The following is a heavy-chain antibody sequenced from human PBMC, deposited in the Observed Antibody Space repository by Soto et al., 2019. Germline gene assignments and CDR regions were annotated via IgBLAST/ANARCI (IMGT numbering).Heavy chain of an antibody. Sequence: EWMGWINANNGNTDYAQKFQGRVTMTRNTSISTAYMELSSLRSEDTAVYYCASGESMDAFDHYYRYLDVWGNGITVSV. J-gene: IGHJ6*03. CDR3: ASGESMDAFDHYYRYLDV. CDR2: INANNGNT. D-gene: IGHD3-10*01. V-gene: IGHV1-8*01.